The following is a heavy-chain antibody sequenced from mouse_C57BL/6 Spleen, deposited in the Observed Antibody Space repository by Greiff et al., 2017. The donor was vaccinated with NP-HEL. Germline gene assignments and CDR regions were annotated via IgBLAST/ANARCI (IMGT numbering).Heavy chain of an antibody. Sequence: QVQLQQPGTDLVKPGASVKLSCKASGYTFTSYWMHWVKQRPGQGLEWIGNINPSNGGTNYNEKFKSKATLTVDKSSSTAYMQLSSLTSEDSAFYNCARYSSGYVDFGCWGQGTTLTVSS. CDR1: GYTFTSYW. CDR2: INPSNGGT. CDR3: ARYSSGYVDFGC. D-gene: IGHD3-2*02. J-gene: IGHJ2*01. V-gene: IGHV1-53*01.